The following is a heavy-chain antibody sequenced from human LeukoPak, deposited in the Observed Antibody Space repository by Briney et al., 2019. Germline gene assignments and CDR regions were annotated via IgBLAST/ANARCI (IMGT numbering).Heavy chain of an antibody. Sequence: GGALRPSCAASGFTFSDYWMNWVRQAAGKGLEWLANINKDGSKKDYVDSVKGRFTISRDNAKNSLSLQMDSLRVEDTAVYHCVRDAPGREGPHYWGQGILVTVSS. D-gene: IGHD1-26*01. V-gene: IGHV3-7*01. CDR3: VRDAPGREGPHY. CDR2: INKDGSKK. CDR1: GFTFSDYW. J-gene: IGHJ4*02.